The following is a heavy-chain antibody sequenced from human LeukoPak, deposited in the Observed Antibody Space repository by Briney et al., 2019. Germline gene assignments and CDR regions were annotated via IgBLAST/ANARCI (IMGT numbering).Heavy chain of an antibody. CDR2: ISSSSSYI. Sequence: GGSLRLSCAASGFTFSSYSMNWVRQAPGKGLEWVSSISSSSSYIYYADSVKGRFTISRDNAKNSLYLQMNSLRAEDTAVYYCARDSALDITIFGVVIGSYMDVWGKGTTVTVSS. CDR3: ARDSALDITIFGVVIGSYMDV. V-gene: IGHV3-21*01. D-gene: IGHD3-3*01. J-gene: IGHJ6*03. CDR1: GFTFSSYS.